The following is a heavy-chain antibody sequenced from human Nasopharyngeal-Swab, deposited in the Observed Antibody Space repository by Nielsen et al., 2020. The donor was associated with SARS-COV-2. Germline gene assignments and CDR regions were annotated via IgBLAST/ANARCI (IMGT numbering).Heavy chain of an antibody. J-gene: IGHJ4*02. D-gene: IGHD3-3*01. V-gene: IGHV4-59*01. Sequence: SETLSLTCSVSGGSLTSFFWSWIRQPPWKELEWLGYIYYNGRTTYNPSLKSRVTISVDTSNNQFSLKVASVTTADTAVYYCARSGDDFWSGYFDYWGQGTLVTVSS. CDR2: IYYNGRT. CDR1: GGSLTSFF. CDR3: ARSGDDFWSGYFDY.